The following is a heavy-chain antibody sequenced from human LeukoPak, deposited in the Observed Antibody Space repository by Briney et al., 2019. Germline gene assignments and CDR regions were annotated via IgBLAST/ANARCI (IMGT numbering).Heavy chain of an antibody. V-gene: IGHV3-23*01. Sequence: GSLGLSCAASGFTFSSYAMSWVRQAPGKGLEWVSAISGSGGSTYYADSVKGRFTISRDNSKNTLYLQMNSLRAEDTAVYYCAKDHLYSNYVNDFDYWGQGTLVTVSS. D-gene: IGHD4-11*01. CDR3: AKDHLYSNYVNDFDY. CDR2: ISGSGGST. J-gene: IGHJ4*02. CDR1: GFTFSSYA.